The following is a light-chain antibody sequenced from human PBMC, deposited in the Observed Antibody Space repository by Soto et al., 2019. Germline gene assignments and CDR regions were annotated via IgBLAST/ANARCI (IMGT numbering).Light chain of an antibody. Sequence: EIVLTQSPGTLSLSPGERVTLSCRASQSVNSVYLAWYQQKPGQAPRLLIYGASSRATGIPDRFSGSGSGTDLTLTICRLEPEDFAVYYCQQFGSSVYTFGQGTRLEVK. V-gene: IGKV3-20*01. J-gene: IGKJ2*01. CDR2: GAS. CDR3: QQFGSSVYT. CDR1: QSVNSVY.